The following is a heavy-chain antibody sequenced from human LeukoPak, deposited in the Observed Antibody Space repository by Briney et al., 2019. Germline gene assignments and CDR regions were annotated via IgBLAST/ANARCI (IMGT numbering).Heavy chain of an antibody. J-gene: IGHJ4*02. CDR1: GFTFSSYS. V-gene: IGHV3-21*01. Sequence: PGGSLRLSCAASGFTFSSYSMNWVRQAPGKGLEWVSSISSSSSYIYYADSVKGRFTISRDNAKNSLYPQMNSLRAEDTAVYYCARLSYYGSGSYYRAGGFDYWGQGTLVTVSS. D-gene: IGHD3-10*01. CDR2: ISSSSSYI. CDR3: ARLSYYGSGSYYRAGGFDY.